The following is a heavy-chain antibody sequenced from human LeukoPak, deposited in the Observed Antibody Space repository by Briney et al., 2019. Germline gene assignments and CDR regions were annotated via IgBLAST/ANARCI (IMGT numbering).Heavy chain of an antibody. V-gene: IGHV3-30*02. CDR3: AKDGSYGYSLHY. Sequence: HPGGSLRLSCAASGFTFSSYGMHWVRQAPGKGLEWVAFIRYDGSNKYHVDSVKGRFTISRDNSKNTLYLQMNSLRAEDTAVYYCAKDGSYGYSLHYWGQGTLVTVSS. D-gene: IGHD5-18*01. J-gene: IGHJ4*02. CDR2: IRYDGSNK. CDR1: GFTFSSYG.